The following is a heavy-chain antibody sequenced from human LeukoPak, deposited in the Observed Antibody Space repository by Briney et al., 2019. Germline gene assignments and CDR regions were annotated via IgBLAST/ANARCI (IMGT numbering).Heavy chain of an antibody. D-gene: IGHD1-1*01. V-gene: IGHV4-61*01. CDR1: GGSVRSGSYY. Sequence: PSETLSLTCSVSGGSVRSGSYYWSWIRQPPGKGLEWIRCVDYSGSTSYNPSLRRRVTISLDTSKNQFSLKVMYLTAADTAVYYCARGIRTGYGYWGQGTLVTVSS. CDR3: ARGIRTGYGY. CDR2: VDYSGST. J-gene: IGHJ4*02.